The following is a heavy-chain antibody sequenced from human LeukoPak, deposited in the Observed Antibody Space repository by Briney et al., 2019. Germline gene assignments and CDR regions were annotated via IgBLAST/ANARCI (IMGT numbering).Heavy chain of an antibody. CDR2: ISSSGSTI. CDR3: ARDSEHTAIPLIPYDDSYYGMYV. V-gene: IGHV3-48*03. Sequence: GGSLRLSCAASGFTFSSYEMHWVRQAPGKGLEWVSYISSSGSTIYYADSVKGRFTISRDNAKNSLYLQMNSLRAEDTADYYCARDSEHTAIPLIPYDDSYYGMYVWGQGTTVTVSS. J-gene: IGHJ6*02. D-gene: IGHD5-18*01. CDR1: GFTFSSYE.